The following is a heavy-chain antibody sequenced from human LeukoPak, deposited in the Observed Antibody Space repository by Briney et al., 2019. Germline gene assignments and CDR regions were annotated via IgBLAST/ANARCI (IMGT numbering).Heavy chain of an antibody. D-gene: IGHD6-19*01. CDR3: TMDGLRDNNGWYVDY. J-gene: IGHJ4*02. V-gene: IGHV3-15*01. Sequence: GGSLSLSCAASGFTFRNGWMTWVRQAPGKGLEWVGRIKSKTDGGTTDYAAPVKGRFTIARDDSKNTLFLQMNSLKTEDTAVYYCTMDGLRDNNGWYVDYWGQRTLVTVSS. CDR1: GFTFRNGW. CDR2: IKSKTDGGTT.